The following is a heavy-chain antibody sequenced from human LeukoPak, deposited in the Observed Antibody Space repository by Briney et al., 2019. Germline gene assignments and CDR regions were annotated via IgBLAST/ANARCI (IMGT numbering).Heavy chain of an antibody. V-gene: IGHV3-23*01. CDR1: GFTFSSYA. D-gene: IGHD3-16*01. CDR3: AKLGDYDFVWGSYSYVEY. J-gene: IGHJ4*02. CDR2: ISGSGSST. Sequence: GGSLRLSCAASGFTFSSYAMSWVRQAPGKGLEWVSAISGSGSSTYYADSVKGRFTISRDNSKNTLYLQMNSLRAEDTAVYYCAKLGDYDFVWGSYSYVEYWGQGTLVTVSS.